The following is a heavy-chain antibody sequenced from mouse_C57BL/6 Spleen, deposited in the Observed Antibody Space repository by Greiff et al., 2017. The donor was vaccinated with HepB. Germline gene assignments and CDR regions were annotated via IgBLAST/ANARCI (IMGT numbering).Heavy chain of an antibody. D-gene: IGHD2-3*01. J-gene: IGHJ3*01. CDR1: GYAFSSYW. V-gene: IGHV1-80*01. CDR2: IYPGDGDT. CDR3: ARSDDYYGFAY. Sequence: VQLQQSGAELVRPGASVKISCKASGYAFSSYWMNWVKQRPGKGLEWIGQIYPGDGDTNYNGKFKGKATLTADKSSSTAYMQLSSLTSEDSAVYFCARSDDYYGFAYWGQGTLVTVSA.